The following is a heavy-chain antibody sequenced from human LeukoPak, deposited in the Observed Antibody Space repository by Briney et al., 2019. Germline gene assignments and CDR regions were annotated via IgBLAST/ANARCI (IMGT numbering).Heavy chain of an antibody. D-gene: IGHD1-7*01. Sequence: PSETLSLTCTVSGGSFNSYYWSWIRQPPGKGLEWIGEINHSGSTNYNPSLESRVTISVDTSKNQFSLKLSSVTAADTAVYYCARGPTGTTGSWGQGTLVTVSS. CDR3: ARGPTGTTGS. V-gene: IGHV4-34*01. CDR1: GGSFNSYY. J-gene: IGHJ4*02. CDR2: INHSGST.